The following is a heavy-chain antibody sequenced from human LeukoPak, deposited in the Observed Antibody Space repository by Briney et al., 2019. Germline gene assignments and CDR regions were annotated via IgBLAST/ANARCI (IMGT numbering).Heavy chain of an antibody. J-gene: IGHJ4*02. CDR2: IYTSGST. V-gene: IGHV4-61*02. CDR1: GGSISSGSYY. Sequence: SQTLSLTCTVSGGSISSGSYYWSWIRQPAGKGLEWIGRIYTSGSTNYNPSLKSRVTISVDTSKNQFSLKLSSVTAADTAVYYCARPVSVSSGWYYNYWGQGTLVTVSS. D-gene: IGHD6-19*01. CDR3: ARPVSVSSGWYYNY.